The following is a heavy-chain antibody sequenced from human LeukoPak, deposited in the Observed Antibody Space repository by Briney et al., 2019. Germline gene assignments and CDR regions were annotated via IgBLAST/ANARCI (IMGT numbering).Heavy chain of an antibody. D-gene: IGHD3-3*01. CDR1: GDSFNTYY. J-gene: IGHJ3*02. CDR3: AKKRRRGYYLNSAFDM. CDR2: VSHRGTT. V-gene: IGHV4-34*01. Sequence: PSETLSLTCSVNGDSFNTYYWSWSRQPPGKALEWIGEVSHRGTTSYSPSLKSRVTISVETSKNQFSLSVKSVTAADTAIYYCAKKRRRGYYLNSAFDMWGQGTMVTVSS.